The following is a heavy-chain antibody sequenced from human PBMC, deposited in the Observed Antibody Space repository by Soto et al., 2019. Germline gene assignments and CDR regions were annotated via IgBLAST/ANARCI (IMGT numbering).Heavy chain of an antibody. CDR1: GFTFSSYA. V-gene: IGHV3-30-3*01. J-gene: IGHJ6*02. Sequence: ESGGGVVQPGRSLRLSCAASGFTFSSYAMHWVRQAPGKGLEWVAVISYDGSNKYYADSVKGRFTISRDNSKNTLYLQMNSLRAEDTAVYYCARDRVRSGWTYYYYGMDVWGQGTTVTVSS. CDR2: ISYDGSNK. D-gene: IGHD6-19*01. CDR3: ARDRVRSGWTYYYYGMDV.